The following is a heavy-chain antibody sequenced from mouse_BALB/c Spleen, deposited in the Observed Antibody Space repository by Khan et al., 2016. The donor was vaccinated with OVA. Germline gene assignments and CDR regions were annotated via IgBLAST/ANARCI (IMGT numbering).Heavy chain of an antibody. Sequence: VQLKESGPGLVKPSQSLSLTCSVTGYSITSGYYWNWIRQFPGNKLEWMDYIRYDGSNNYNQSLKNRIPITRDTSKNQFFLKLNSVTTEDTATYYCARDYYGTSWYFDVWGAGTTVTVSS. D-gene: IGHD1-1*01. CDR1: GYSITSGYY. J-gene: IGHJ1*01. CDR2: IRYDGSN. CDR3: ARDYYGTSWYFDV. V-gene: IGHV3-6*02.